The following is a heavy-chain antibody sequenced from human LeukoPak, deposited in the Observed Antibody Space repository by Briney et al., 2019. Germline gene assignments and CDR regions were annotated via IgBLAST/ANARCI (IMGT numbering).Heavy chain of an antibody. CDR3: ARSTYSGSSYDY. V-gene: IGHV4-34*01. D-gene: IGHD1-26*01. J-gene: IGHJ4*02. Sequence: SETLSLTCAVYGGSFSGYYWSWIRQPPGKGLEWIGEIKHSGSTKHNPSLKSRVTISVDTSKNQFSLKLTAVTAEDTAVYYCARSTYSGSSYDYWGQGTLVTVSS. CDR1: GGSFSGYY. CDR2: IKHSGST.